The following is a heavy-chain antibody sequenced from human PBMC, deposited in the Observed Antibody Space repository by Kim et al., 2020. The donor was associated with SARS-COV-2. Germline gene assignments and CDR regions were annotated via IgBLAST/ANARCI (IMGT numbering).Heavy chain of an antibody. Sequence: GGSLRLSCAASGFMFNDYAMHWVRQAPGKSLEWVSLINAAGDKAYYADTVKGRFTISRDNRKNSLFLQMNSLKPDDTALYFCAKVSFYDSTSYYGDDSDYFFYYMDVWGKGTSVTVS. CDR1: GFMFNDYA. J-gene: IGHJ6*03. CDR3: AKVSFYDSTSYYGDDSDYFFYYMDV. D-gene: IGHD3-22*01. V-gene: IGHV3-43*02. CDR2: INAAGDKA.